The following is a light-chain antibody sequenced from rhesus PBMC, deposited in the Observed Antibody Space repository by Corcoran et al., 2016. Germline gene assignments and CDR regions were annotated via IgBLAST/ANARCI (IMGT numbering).Light chain of an antibody. J-gene: IGKJ1*01. CDR1: QGISGW. V-gene: IGKV1-22*01. CDR3: QQYSSRPWT. CDR2: QAS. Sequence: DIQMTQSPSSLSASVGDTVTITCRASQGISGWLAWYQQNPGKAPKVLLYQASSLQSGVPSRFSGSGSGTDCTLTISSLQSEDFATYYCQQYSSRPWTFGQGTKVEIK.